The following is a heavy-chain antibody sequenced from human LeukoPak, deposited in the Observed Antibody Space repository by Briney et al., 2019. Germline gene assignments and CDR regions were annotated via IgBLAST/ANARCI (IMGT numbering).Heavy chain of an antibody. Sequence: GGSLRLSCAASGFIFSGFYMGWIRQAPGKGLEWVSGVSGSGGTTNNADSVKGRFTVSRDNSKNTLYLQMNSLRAEDTAVYYCAKGRKMVRGLMPYYLDNWGQGTLVTVSS. D-gene: IGHD3-10*01. CDR3: AKGRKMVRGLMPYYLDN. J-gene: IGHJ4*02. CDR1: GFIFSGFY. CDR2: VSGSGGTT. V-gene: IGHV3-23*01.